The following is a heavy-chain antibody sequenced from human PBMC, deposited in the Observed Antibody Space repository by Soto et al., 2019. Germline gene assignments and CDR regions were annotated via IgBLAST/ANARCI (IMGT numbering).Heavy chain of an antibody. J-gene: IGHJ4*02. Sequence: GGYLRLSCAASGFTFSNYAMSWVRQAPGKGLEWVSSITGSGDYTYYADSVKGRFTISRDNSKNTLYLQMNSLRAEDTAVYYCAKARYYDSNGYLYYFDYWGQGTLVTVSS. V-gene: IGHV3-23*01. CDR3: AKARYYDSNGYLYYFDY. CDR1: GFTFSNYA. CDR2: ITGSGDYT. D-gene: IGHD3-22*01.